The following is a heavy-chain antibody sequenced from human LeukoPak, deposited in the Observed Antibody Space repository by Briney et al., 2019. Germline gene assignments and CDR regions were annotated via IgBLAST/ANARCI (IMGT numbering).Heavy chain of an antibody. CDR2: IYDSGST. D-gene: IGHD6-13*01. CDR1: GGSIRSSYYY. Sequence: SETLSLTCTVSGGSIRSSYYYWGWIRQPPGKGLEWIGSIYDSGSTYYNPSLKSRVTISVDTSKNQFSLKLNSVTAADTAVYYCAKDGYSSSWYDRPDVQRDNSFDYWGQGTLVTVSS. V-gene: IGHV4-39*02. J-gene: IGHJ4*02. CDR3: AKDGYSSSWYDRPDVQRDNSFDY.